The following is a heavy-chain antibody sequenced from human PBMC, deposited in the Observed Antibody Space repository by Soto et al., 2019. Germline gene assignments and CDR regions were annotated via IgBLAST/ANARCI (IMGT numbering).Heavy chain of an antibody. CDR2: IYYSGST. V-gene: IGHV4-30-4*01. D-gene: IGHD2-15*01. CDR1: GGSISNGDYY. CDR3: ASVVGRYYSGMDV. J-gene: IGHJ6*02. Sequence: QVQLQESGPGLVKPSQTLSLTCNVYGGSISNGDYYWSWIRQPPGKGLEGIGYIYYSGSTNYNPSLETRVSIAVDRAEHQFPLNLSSVTAADAALYSCASVVGRYYSGMDVRGQGTKVTVS.